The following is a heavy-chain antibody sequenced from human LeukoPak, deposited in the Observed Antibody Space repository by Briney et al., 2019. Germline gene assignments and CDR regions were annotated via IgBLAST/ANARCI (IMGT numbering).Heavy chain of an antibody. V-gene: IGHV4-59*01. CDR1: GDSISSYY. D-gene: IGHD6-6*01. Sequence: SETLSLTCTVSGDSISSYYWSWIRQPPGKGLEWIGYIYYSGSTKYNPSLKSRVTISVDTSKNQFSLKLSSVTAADTAVYYCARGIAARQGWFDPWGQGTLVTVSS. J-gene: IGHJ5*02. CDR3: ARGIAARQGWFDP. CDR2: IYYSGST.